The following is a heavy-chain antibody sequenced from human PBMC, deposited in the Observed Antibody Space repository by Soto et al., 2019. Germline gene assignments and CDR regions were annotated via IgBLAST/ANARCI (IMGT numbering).Heavy chain of an antibody. J-gene: IGHJ4*02. V-gene: IGHV1-18*04. CDR3: ARDRVTWHLRWGLVFFDS. CDR1: GYTFTSYG. D-gene: IGHD2-21*02. Sequence: ASVKVSCKASGYTFTSYGISWVRQAPGQGLEWMGWTSAYNGNTNYAQKLQGRVTMTTDTSTSTAYMELRSLRSDDTAVYYCARDRVTWHLRWGLVFFDSWGQGTLVTVSS. CDR2: TSAYNGNT.